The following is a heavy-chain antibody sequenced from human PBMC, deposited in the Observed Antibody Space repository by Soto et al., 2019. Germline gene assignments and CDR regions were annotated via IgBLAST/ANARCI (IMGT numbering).Heavy chain of an antibody. CDR1: GFAFTNYA. D-gene: IGHD6-25*01. V-gene: IGHV3-23*01. CDR2: ISGDGKTA. Sequence: GGSLRLSCAVSGFAFTNYALSWVRQAPGKGLECVASISGDGKTAYYTASVTGRFTISGDNSKNTLHLQMNSLRAEDTAIYYCAKFFVETGGSSGWPWSFHFWGQGTLVTVSS. CDR3: AKFFVETGGSSGWPWSFHF. J-gene: IGHJ4*02.